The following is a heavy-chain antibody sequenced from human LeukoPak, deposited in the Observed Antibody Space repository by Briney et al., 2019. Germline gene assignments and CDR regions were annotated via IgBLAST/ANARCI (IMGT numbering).Heavy chain of an antibody. CDR3: ARDVVTDYYWWFDP. CDR2: ISPKSGRG. D-gene: IGHD3-9*01. J-gene: IGHJ5*02. Sequence: ASVKVSCKASGYTFSNYAISWVRQAPGQGLEWMGWISPKSGRGSYANKSQGRVTMTTDTSTSTVYMELTSLTSDDTAVYYCARDVVTDYYWWFDPWGQGTLVTVSS. V-gene: IGHV1-18*04. CDR1: GYTFSNYA.